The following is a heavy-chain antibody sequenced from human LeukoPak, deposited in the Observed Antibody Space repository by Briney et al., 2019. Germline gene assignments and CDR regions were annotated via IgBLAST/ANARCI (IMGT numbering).Heavy chain of an antibody. J-gene: IGHJ3*02. CDR3: ARQGVWNAFDI. Sequence: PGGSLRHSCAASGFTVSSNYMSWVRQAPGKGLEWVSVIYSGGSTYYADSVKGRFTISRHNSKNTLYLQMNSLRAEDTAVYYCARQGVWNAFDIWGQGTMVTVSS. V-gene: IGHV3-53*04. CDR1: GFTVSSNY. D-gene: IGHD3-10*01. CDR2: IYSGGST.